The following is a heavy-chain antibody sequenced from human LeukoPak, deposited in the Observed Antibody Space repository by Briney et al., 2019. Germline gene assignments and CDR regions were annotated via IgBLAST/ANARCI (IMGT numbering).Heavy chain of an antibody. D-gene: IGHD1-14*01. CDR3: ARHPEGFPKFDP. CDR1: GGSISSYY. Sequence: SETLSLTCTVSGGSISSYYWSWIRQPPGKGLEWIGYIYYSGSTNYNPSLKSRVTISVDTSKNQFSLKLSSVTAADTAVYYCARHPEGFPKFDPWGQGTLVTVSS. CDR2: IYYSGST. J-gene: IGHJ5*02. V-gene: IGHV4-59*01.